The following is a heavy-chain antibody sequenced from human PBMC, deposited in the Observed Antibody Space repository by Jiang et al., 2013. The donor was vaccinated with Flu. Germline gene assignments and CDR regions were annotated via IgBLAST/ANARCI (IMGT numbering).Heavy chain of an antibody. CDR3: ARSDCTNGVCYPYYYYYYMDV. Sequence: GAEVKKPGSSVKVSCKASGGTFSSYAISWVRQAPGQGLEWMGGIIPIFGTANYAQKFQGRVTITADKSTSTAYMELSSLRSEDTAVYYCARSDCTNGVCYPYYYYYYMDVWGKGTTVTVSS. CDR1: GGTFSSYA. D-gene: IGHD2-8*01. V-gene: IGHV1-69*06. J-gene: IGHJ6*03. CDR2: IIPIFGTA.